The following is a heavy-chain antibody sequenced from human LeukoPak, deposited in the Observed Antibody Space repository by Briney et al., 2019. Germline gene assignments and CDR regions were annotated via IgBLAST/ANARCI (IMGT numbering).Heavy chain of an antibody. CDR2: VKQDGSEK. CDR1: GFTFSDYW. Sequence: GGSLRLSCATFGFTFSDYWISWVRQAPGKGLEWVANVKQDGSEKFYVDSVKGRFTLTRDNAKNSVHQQMNSLRAEDTAVYYCTRMAWRSRPFDYWGQGTLVTVSS. V-gene: IGHV3-7*01. J-gene: IGHJ4*02. D-gene: IGHD2-2*01. CDR3: TRMAWRSRPFDY.